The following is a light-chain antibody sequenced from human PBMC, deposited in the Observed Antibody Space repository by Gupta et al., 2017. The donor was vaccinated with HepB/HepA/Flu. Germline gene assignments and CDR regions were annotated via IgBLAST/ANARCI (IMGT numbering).Light chain of an antibody. CDR3: QQGYNGPLT. V-gene: IGKV3-11*01. CDR1: QSISTF. CDR2: GAS. Sequence: DIVLTQSRRTLSLSPGERATRSCRASQSISTFLAWYQQTPGQAPGLLIYGASNRATGIPARFSGRGSGTXCTLTIXNIETEESAVFSSQQGYNGPLTFGXGTKVEIK. J-gene: IGKJ4*01.